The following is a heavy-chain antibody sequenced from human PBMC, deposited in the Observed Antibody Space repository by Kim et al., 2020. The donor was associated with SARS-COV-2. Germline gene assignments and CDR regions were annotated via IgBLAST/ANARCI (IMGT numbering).Heavy chain of an antibody. V-gene: IGHV5-51*01. D-gene: IGHD2-2*01. Sequence: GESLKISCKGSGYSFTSCWIGWVRQMPGKGLEWMGIIYPGDSDTRYSPSFQGQVTISADKSISTAYLQWSSLKASDTAMYYCARGTDIVVVPAANGEGWNWFDPWGQGTLVTVSS. CDR3: ARGTDIVVVPAANGEGWNWFDP. J-gene: IGHJ5*02. CDR2: IYPGDSDT. CDR1: GYSFTSCW.